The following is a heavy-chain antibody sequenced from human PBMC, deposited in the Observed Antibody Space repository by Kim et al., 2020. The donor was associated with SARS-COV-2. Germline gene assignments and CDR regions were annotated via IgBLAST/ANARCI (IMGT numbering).Heavy chain of an antibody. J-gene: IGHJ5*02. V-gene: IGHV3-64D*09. CDR3: MKDPGDA. Sequence: GGSLRLSCSASGFTFSSYAMHWVRQAPGKGLECVSLISDGGTPTYYADSMRGRFTISRDNSKNTVYLQMSSLRSEDTAIYYCMKDPGDAWGQGTLVLVS. CDR2: ISDGGTPT. CDR1: GFTFSSYA.